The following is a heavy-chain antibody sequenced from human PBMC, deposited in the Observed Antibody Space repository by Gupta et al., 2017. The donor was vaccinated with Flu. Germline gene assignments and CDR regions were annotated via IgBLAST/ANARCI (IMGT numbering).Heavy chain of an antibody. V-gene: IGHV2-5*02. CDR3: AHSGGIAAPPDAFDI. CDR2: IYWDDDK. CDR1: GFSLSTSGVG. J-gene: IGHJ3*02. D-gene: IGHD6-13*01. Sequence: QITLKESGPTLVKPTQTLTLTCTFSGFSLSTSGVGVGWIRQPPGKALEWLALIYWDDDKRHSPSLKSRLTITKDTSRNQVVLTMTNMDPVDTATYYCAHSGGIAAPPDAFDIWGQGTVVTVSS.